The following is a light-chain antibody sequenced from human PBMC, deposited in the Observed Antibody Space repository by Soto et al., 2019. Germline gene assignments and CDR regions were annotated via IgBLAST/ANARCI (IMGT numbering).Light chain of an antibody. CDR3: LQNYYYPT. V-gene: IGKV1-5*03. CDR2: KAS. J-gene: IGKJ3*01. Sequence: DIQMTQSPSTLSASVGDRVTITCRASQSISSWLAWYQQKPGKAPKLLIYKASTLKSGVPSRFSGSGSGTEFTLTISSLQPEDFATYYCLQNYYYPTFGPGTKVDIK. CDR1: QSISSW.